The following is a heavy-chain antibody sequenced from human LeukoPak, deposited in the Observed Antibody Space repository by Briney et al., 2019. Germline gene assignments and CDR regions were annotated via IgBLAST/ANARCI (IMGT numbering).Heavy chain of an antibody. CDR2: ISSSSSYI. CDR1: GFTFSSYS. V-gene: IGHV3-21*01. CDR3: AREGGYCSSTSCYYCDH. J-gene: IGHJ4*02. D-gene: IGHD2-2*01. Sequence: SGGSLRLSCAASGFTFSSYSMNWVRQAPGKGLEWVSSISSSSSYIYYADSVKGRFTISRDNAKNSLYLQMNSLRAEDTAVYYCAREGGYCSSTSCYYCDHWGQGTLVTVSS.